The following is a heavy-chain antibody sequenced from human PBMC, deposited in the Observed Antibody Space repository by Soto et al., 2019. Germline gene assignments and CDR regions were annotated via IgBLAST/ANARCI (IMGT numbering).Heavy chain of an antibody. CDR3: SVLSGGSFEAFDI. J-gene: IGHJ3*02. V-gene: IGHV3-7*01. D-gene: IGHD2-15*01. Sequence: EVQLVESGGGLVQPGGSLRLSCAASGFTFSSYWMSWVRQAPGKGLEWVANIKQDGSEKYYVDSVKGRFTISRDNAKNSLYLQMNSLRAEDTAVYYCSVLSGGSFEAFDIWGQGTMVTVSS. CDR1: GFTFSSYW. CDR2: IKQDGSEK.